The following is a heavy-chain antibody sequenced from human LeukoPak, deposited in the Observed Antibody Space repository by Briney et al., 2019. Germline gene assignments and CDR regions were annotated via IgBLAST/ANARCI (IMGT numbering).Heavy chain of an antibody. J-gene: IGHJ4*02. CDR1: GGSISSGSYY. D-gene: IGHD3-10*01. Sequence: PSQTLSLTCTVSGGSISSGSYYWGWIRQPPGEGLEWIGSIYYSGNTYYNPSLKSRLTISVDTSKNQFSLKLSSVTAADTAVYYCTRDIGLGSYYIPLSFDYWGQGTLVTVSS. CDR2: IYYSGNT. CDR3: TRDIGLGSYYIPLSFDY. V-gene: IGHV4-39*07.